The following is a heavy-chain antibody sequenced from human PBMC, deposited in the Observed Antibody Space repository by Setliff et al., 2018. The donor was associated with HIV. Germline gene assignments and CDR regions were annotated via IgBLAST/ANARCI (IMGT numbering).Heavy chain of an antibody. J-gene: IGHJ2*01. D-gene: IGHD4-17*01. CDR3: VRPPDVMTKVTKANC. V-gene: IGHV3-11*04. CDR1: GFTFSDYY. CDR2: ISSSGSTI. Sequence: PGGSLRLSCAASGFTFSDYYMSWIRQAPGKGLECISYISSSGSTIYYADSVKGRFTISRDNAKNSLHLQMNSLRVEDTAVYYCVRPPDVMTKVTKANCWGRGTLVTVSS.